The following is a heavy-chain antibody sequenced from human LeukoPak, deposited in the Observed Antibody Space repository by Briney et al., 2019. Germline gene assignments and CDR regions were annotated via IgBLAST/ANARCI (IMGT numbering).Heavy chain of an antibody. D-gene: IGHD6-13*01. CDR2: ISTSHIYI. CDR1: GFTLSHYN. V-gene: IGHV3-21*01. J-gene: IGHJ1*01. Sequence: GGSLRLSCVASGFTLSHYNMNWVRQAPGKGLEWVSSISTSHIYIHYTDSVKGRFTISRDNAKNSLYLQMNSLRAEDTAVYYCARYSSSWYPEYFQHWGQGTLVTVSS. CDR3: ARYSSSWYPEYFQH.